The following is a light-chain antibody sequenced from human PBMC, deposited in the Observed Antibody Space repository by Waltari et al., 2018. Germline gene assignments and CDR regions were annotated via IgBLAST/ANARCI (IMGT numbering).Light chain of an antibody. J-gene: IGKJ1*01. Sequence: EIVLTQSPGTLSLSPGERATLSCRASQSVGRSLAWYQQKPGQAPRLLIYGESIRATGIPDRFSGGGSGTDFSLTISRLEPEDFAAYHCQHYVRLPVTFGQGTKVEIK. CDR2: GES. CDR3: QHYVRLPVT. V-gene: IGKV3-20*01. CDR1: QSVGRS.